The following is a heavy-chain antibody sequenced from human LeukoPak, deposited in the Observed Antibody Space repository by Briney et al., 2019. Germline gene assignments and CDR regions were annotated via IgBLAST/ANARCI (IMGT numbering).Heavy chain of an antibody. CDR2: IYYSGST. V-gene: IGHV4-59*08. CDR3: ARQSRYYGSGKGNTWFDP. J-gene: IGHJ5*02. CDR1: GGSINNYY. D-gene: IGHD3-10*01. Sequence: SETLSLTSTVSGGSINNYYWSWIRQSPGKGLEWIGYIYYSGSTNYNPSLKSRVTISVDTSKKQFSLKLSSVTAADTAMYYCARQSRYYGSGKGNTWFDPWGQGTLVTVSS.